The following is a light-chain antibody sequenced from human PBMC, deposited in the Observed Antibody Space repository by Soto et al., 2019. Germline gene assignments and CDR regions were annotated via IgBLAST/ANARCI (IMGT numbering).Light chain of an antibody. CDR1: LHISNY. J-gene: IGKJ5*01. CDR2: DAS. Sequence: IKMTQSPYSLSASVGDRVTITFRARLHISNYLAWYQQKPGRAPTLLIYDASSLESGVPSRFSGSESGTDFTLTISSLQAEDFATYYCQQFHTYPVTFGQGTRRDIK. V-gene: IGKV1-13*02. CDR3: QQFHTYPVT.